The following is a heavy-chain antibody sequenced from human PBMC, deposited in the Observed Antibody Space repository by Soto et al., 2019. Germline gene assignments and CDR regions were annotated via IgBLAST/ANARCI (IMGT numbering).Heavy chain of an antibody. J-gene: IGHJ4*02. CDR2: INHRGST. CDR1: RLSFRGYY. CDR3: ARGGYGSGSYPPLAFDY. Sequence: SETLSLTGAVYRLSFRGYYWRWLRQPHGKGLEWIWEINHRGSTNYNPSLKIRVPISVDTSKNQCSLKLSSVAAADTAVYYCARGGYGSGSYPPLAFDYWGQGTLVTVSA. V-gene: IGHV4-34*01. D-gene: IGHD3-10*01.